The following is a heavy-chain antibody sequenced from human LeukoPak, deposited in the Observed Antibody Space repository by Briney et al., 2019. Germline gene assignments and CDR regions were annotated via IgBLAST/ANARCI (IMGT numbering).Heavy chain of an antibody. Sequence: GESLKISCKGSGYSFTSYWIGWVRQMPGKGLEWMGIIYPGDSDTRYSPSFQGQVTISADKSISTAYLQWSSLKASDTAMYYCARVGYSSGWYSPQDAFDIWGQGTMVTVSS. V-gene: IGHV5-51*01. CDR2: IYPGDSDT. J-gene: IGHJ3*02. D-gene: IGHD6-19*01. CDR3: ARVGYSSGWYSPQDAFDI. CDR1: GYSFTSYW.